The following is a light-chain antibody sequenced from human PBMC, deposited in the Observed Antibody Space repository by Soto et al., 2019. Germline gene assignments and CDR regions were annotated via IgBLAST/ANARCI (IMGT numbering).Light chain of an antibody. CDR2: RND. V-gene: IGLV1-47*01. CDR3: AAWDDSLSGLYV. CDR1: SSNIGSNY. Sequence: QSALTQPPSASVTPGQRVTISCSGSSSNIGSNYVYWYQQLPGTAPKLLIYRNDQRPSGVPDRFSGSKSGTSASLAISGLRSEDEADYYCAAWDDSLSGLYVFGTGTKVTVL. J-gene: IGLJ1*01.